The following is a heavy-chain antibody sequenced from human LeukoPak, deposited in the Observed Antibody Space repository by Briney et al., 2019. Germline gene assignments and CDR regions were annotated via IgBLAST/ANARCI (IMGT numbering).Heavy chain of an antibody. CDR3: ARFAVVVPAAIDY. Sequence: ASVKVSCKASGYTFTGYYMHWVRQAPGQGLEWMGWINPNSGGTNYAQKFQGRVTMTRDTSIRTAYMELSRLRSDDTAVYYCARFAVVVPAAIDYWGQGTLVTVSS. D-gene: IGHD2-2*01. J-gene: IGHJ4*02. V-gene: IGHV1-2*02. CDR2: INPNSGGT. CDR1: GYTFTGYY.